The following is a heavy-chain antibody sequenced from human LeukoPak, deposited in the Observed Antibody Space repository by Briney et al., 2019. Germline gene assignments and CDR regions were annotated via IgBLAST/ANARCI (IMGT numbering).Heavy chain of an antibody. CDR2: INPSGGST. V-gene: IGHV1-46*01. D-gene: IGHD6-19*01. J-gene: IGHJ1*01. CDR3: AREQSDITVVAQAYFQY. Sequence: SVKVSCKASGYTFTTYYMHWVRHAPGQGLEWMGVINPSGGSTSYAQRFQGRVTMTRDTSTSTVYMELSSLTSEDTAVYYCAREQSDITVVAQAYFQYWGQGTLVTVSS. CDR1: GYTFTTYY.